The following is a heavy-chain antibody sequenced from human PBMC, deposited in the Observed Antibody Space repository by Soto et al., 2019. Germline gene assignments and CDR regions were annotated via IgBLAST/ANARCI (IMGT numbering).Heavy chain of an antibody. V-gene: IGHV3-11*01. Sequence: GGSLRLSCVTSGFTFDDYAITWLRQAPGKGLEWVSSISSSGSIMYYADSVKGRFTISRDNAKNSLYLQMHSLRAEDTAVYYCARGVWQWLVPVYFDYWGQGTLVTVSS. CDR1: GFTFDDYA. CDR3: ARGVWQWLVPVYFDY. CDR2: ISSSGSIM. J-gene: IGHJ4*02. D-gene: IGHD6-19*01.